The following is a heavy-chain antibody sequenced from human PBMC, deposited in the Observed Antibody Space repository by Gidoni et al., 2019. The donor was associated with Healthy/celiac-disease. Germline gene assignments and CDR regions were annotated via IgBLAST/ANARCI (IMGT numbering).Heavy chain of an antibody. V-gene: IGHV1-3*01. Sequence: QVQLVQSGAEVKKPGASVKVSCKASGYTFTSYAMHWVRQAPGQRLEWMGWINAGNGNTKYSQKFQGRVTITRDTSASTAYMELSSLRSEDTAVYYCARVRIAVAGTFDYWGQGTLVTVSS. CDR3: ARVRIAVAGTFDY. CDR2: INAGNGNT. CDR1: GYTFTSYA. D-gene: IGHD6-19*01. J-gene: IGHJ4*02.